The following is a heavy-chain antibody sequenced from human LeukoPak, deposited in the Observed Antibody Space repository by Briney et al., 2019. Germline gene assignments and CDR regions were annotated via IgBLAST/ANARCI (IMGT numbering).Heavy chain of an antibody. J-gene: IGHJ4*02. CDR1: GGSISSYY. D-gene: IGHD3/OR15-3a*01. CDR3: ARADGTGGPYDY. Sequence: PSETLSLTCTVSGGSISSYYWSWIRQPPGKGLEWIGYIYYSGSTNYNPSLKSRVTISVDTSKNQFSLKLSSVTAADTAVYYCARADGTGGPYDYWGQGTLVTVSS. CDR2: IYYSGST. V-gene: IGHV4-59*01.